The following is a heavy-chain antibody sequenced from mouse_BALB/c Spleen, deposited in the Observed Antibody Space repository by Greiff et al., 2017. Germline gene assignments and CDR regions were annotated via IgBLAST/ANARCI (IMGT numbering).Heavy chain of an antibody. CDR2: INPYNGDT. D-gene: IGHD2-4*01. CDR1: GYSFTGYF. CDR3: GRGNYDYDGAWFAY. Sequence: DVQLVESGPELVKPGASVKISCKASGYSFTGYFMNWVKQSHGKSLEWIGRINPYNGDTFYNQKFKGKATLTVDKSSSTAHMELLSLTSEDSAVYYCGRGNYDYDGAWFAYWGQGTLVTVSA. V-gene: IGHV1-37*01. J-gene: IGHJ3*01.